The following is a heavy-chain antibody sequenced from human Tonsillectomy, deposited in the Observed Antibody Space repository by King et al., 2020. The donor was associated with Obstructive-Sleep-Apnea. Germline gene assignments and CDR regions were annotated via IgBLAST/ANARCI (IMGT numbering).Heavy chain of an antibody. CDR3: AKDVYFDWLSNFDY. J-gene: IGHJ4*02. CDR1: GFTFSRYG. CDR2: ISYDGSNK. V-gene: IGHV3-30*18. D-gene: IGHD3-9*01. Sequence: VQLVESGGGVVQPGRSLRLSCAASGFTFSRYGMHSVRQAPGKGLEWVAVISYDGSNKYYADSVKGRFTISRDNSKNTLYLQMNSLRAEDTAVYYCAKDVYFDWLSNFDYWGQGTLVTVSS.